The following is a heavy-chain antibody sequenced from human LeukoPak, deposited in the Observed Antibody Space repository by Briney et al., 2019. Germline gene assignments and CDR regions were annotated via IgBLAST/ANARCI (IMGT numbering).Heavy chain of an antibody. D-gene: IGHD1-26*01. J-gene: IGHJ3*02. V-gene: IGHV1-18*01. Sequence: ASVKVSCKASNYTFSSLGSGNSVISFAIRWVRQTPGQRLEWMGWVSAYYGPTNSAQKFKGRITMTTGTSKSTVYMERRSLRSDETVVYYCARVRKLVVEAFDICGQGTIVTVSS. CDR2: VSAYYGPT. CDR3: ARVRKLVVEAFDI. CDR1: NYTFSSLGSGNSVISFA.